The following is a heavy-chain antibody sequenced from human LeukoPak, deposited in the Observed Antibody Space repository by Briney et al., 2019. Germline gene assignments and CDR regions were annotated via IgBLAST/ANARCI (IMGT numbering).Heavy chain of an antibody. CDR1: GGSISVYY. Sequence: SETLSLTCTVSGGSISVYYWSWIRQPAGKGLQWIGRIYSSGSTNYSPSLKSRVTISVDKSKNQFSLKLSSVTAADTAVYYCARGWNSWYYFDYWGQGTLVTVSS. CDR3: ARGWNSWYYFDY. CDR2: IYSSGST. J-gene: IGHJ4*02. V-gene: IGHV4-4*07. D-gene: IGHD6-13*01.